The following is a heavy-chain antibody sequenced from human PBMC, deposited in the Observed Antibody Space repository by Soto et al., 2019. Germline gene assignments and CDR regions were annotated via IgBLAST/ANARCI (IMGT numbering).Heavy chain of an antibody. CDR2: ISYDGSNK. CDR3: AREAGYSGYDNGMDV. CDR1: GFTFSSYA. D-gene: IGHD5-12*01. Sequence: QVQLVESGGGVVQPGRSLRLSCAASGFTFSSYAMHWVRQAPGKGLEWVAVISYDGSNKYYADSVKGRITISRDNSKNTLYLQMNSLRAEDTAVYYCAREAGYSGYDNGMDVWGQGTTVTVSS. V-gene: IGHV3-30-3*01. J-gene: IGHJ6*02.